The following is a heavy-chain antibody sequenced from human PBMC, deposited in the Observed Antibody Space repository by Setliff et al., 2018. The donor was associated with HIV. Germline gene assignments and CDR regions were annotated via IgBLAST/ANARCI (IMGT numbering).Heavy chain of an antibody. CDR3: AREKGITMIVVVILNAFDI. CDR1: GFTFDDYA. Sequence: GGSLRLSCAASGFTFDDYAMHWVRQAPGKGLEWVSGISWNSGSIGYADSVKGRFTISRDNAKNLLYLQMNNLRVEDAAVYYCAREKGITMIVVVILNAFDIWGQGTMVTVSS. V-gene: IGHV3-9*01. J-gene: IGHJ3*02. D-gene: IGHD3-22*01. CDR2: ISWNSGSI.